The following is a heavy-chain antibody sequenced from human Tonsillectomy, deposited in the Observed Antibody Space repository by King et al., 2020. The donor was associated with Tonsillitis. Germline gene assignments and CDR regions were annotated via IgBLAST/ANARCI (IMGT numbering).Heavy chain of an antibody. CDR3: ARDYYGSGSYLVSLDY. CDR1: GFTFSSYA. D-gene: IGHD3-10*01. CDR2: ISYDGSNK. V-gene: IGHV3-30-3*01. J-gene: IGHJ4*02. Sequence: VQLVESGGGVVQPGRSLRLSCAASGFTFSSYAMHWVRQAPGKGLEWVAVISYDGSNKYYGDSVKGRFTISRDNSKNTLYLKMNSLRSEDTAVYYCARDYYGSGSYLVSLDYWGQGTRVTVSS.